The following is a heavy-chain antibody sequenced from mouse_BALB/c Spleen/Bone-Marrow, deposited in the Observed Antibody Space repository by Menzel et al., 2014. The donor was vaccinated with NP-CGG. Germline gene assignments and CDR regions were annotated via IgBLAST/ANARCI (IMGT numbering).Heavy chain of an antibody. D-gene: IGHD2-4*01. V-gene: IGHV5-6*01. CDR1: GFTFSTYG. Sequence: EVKLMESGGDLVKPGGSLKLSCAASGFTFSTYGMSWVRQTPDKRLEWVAAFSNGGIYTHYPDTVKGRFTISRDNAKNTLYLQMSSLKSEDTAMYYCVRPYDYGTWYAYWGQGTLVTVSA. CDR2: FSNGGIYT. CDR3: VRPYDYGTWYAY. J-gene: IGHJ3*01.